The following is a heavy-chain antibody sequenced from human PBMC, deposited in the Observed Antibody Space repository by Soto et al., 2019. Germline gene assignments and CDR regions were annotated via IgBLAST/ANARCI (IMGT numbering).Heavy chain of an antibody. J-gene: IGHJ6*02. Sequence: PSETLSLTCSVSGAAINTYSWTWIRQPAWKGLEWIGRIYTSASINYNPSLKGRVTLSVDTSTNQVSLRLASVTAADTAIYYCARDREAGYNFYYGMDVWGQGTTVTVSS. CDR3: ARDREAGYNFYYGMDV. V-gene: IGHV4-4*07. CDR2: IYTSASI. D-gene: IGHD6-19*01. CDR1: GAAINTYS.